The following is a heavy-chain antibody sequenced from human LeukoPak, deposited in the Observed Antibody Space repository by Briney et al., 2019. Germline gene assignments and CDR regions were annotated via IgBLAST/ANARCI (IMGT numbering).Heavy chain of an antibody. D-gene: IGHD6-19*01. Sequence: GGSLRLSCAASGFTVSSNYMSWVRQAPGKGLEWVSIIYSGGSTYYADSVKGRFTISRDNSKNTLYLQMNSLRAEDTAVYYCAREAVAGVDAFDIWGQETMVTVSS. CDR3: AREAVAGVDAFDI. J-gene: IGHJ3*02. CDR2: IYSGGST. V-gene: IGHV3-53*01. CDR1: GFTVSSNY.